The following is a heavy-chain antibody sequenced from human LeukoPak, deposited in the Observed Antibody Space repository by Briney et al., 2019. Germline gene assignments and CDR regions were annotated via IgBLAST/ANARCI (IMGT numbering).Heavy chain of an antibody. Sequence: PSETLSLTCTVSGGSISSSSYYWGWIRQPPGKGLEWIGSIYYSGSTYYNPSLKSRVTISVDTSKNRFSLKLSSVTAADTAVYYCARHNVGEQLVDYWGQGTLVTVSS. CDR1: GGSISSSSYY. CDR3: ARHNVGEQLVDY. D-gene: IGHD6-6*01. V-gene: IGHV4-39*01. J-gene: IGHJ4*02. CDR2: IYYSGST.